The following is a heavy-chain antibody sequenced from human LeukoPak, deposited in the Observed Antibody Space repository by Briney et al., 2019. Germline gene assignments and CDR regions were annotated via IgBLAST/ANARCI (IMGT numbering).Heavy chain of an antibody. J-gene: IGHJ4*02. CDR1: GHTFTGYY. CDR2: INPNSGGT. V-gene: IGHV1-2*06. CDR3: ARVARIAGTFDY. D-gene: IGHD6-13*01. Sequence: ASVKVSCEASGHTFTGYYMHWVRQAPGQGLEWMGRINPNSGGTNYAQKFQGRVTMTRDTSISTAYMELSRLRSDDTAVYYCARVARIAGTFDYWGQGTLVTVSS.